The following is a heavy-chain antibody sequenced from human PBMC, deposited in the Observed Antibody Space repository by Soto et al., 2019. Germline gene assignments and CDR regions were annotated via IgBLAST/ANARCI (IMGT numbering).Heavy chain of an antibody. D-gene: IGHD3-10*01. J-gene: IGHJ3*02. CDR3: ALPRGYGVFDAYGI. CDR2: LSPSGGET. Sequence: EAQLLESGGGLVQPGGSLRLSCVASGFTFSTYAMSWVRQAPGKGLEWVSALSPSGGETYYADSVKGRFTISRDNSMKALYRHTDCLRVEDTAVYYCALPRGYGVFDAYGIWGQGTMVTVSS. V-gene: IGHV3-23*01. CDR1: GFTFSTYA.